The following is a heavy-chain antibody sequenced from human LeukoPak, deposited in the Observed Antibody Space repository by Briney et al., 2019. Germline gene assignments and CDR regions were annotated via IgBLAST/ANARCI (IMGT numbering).Heavy chain of an antibody. CDR1: GFSLSSSGEC. Sequence: SGPTLVNPTQTLTLTCIFSGFSLSSSGECVGWIRQPPGQALEWIALIYWDGDERYSPSLKSRLTITKDTSKNQVVLTLTNMGPLDAATYFCAPRRGGPFFDPWGQGALVTVSS. V-gene: IGHV2-5*02. J-gene: IGHJ5*02. D-gene: IGHD2-15*01. CDR3: APRRGGPFFDP. CDR2: IYWDGDE.